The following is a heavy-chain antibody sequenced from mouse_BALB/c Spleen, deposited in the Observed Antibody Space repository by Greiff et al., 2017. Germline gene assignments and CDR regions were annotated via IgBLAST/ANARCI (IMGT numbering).Heavy chain of an antibody. CDR1: GFAFSSYD. CDR2: ISSGGGST. D-gene: IGHD1-1*01. CDR3: ARHDYYGSSRGMDY. Sequence: EEKVEESGGGLVKPGGSLKLSCAASGFAFSSYDMSWVRQTPEKRLEWVAYISSGGGSTYYPDTVKGRFTISRDNAKNTLYLQMSSLKSEDTAMYYCARHDYYGSSRGMDYWGQGTSVTVSS. V-gene: IGHV5-12-1*01. J-gene: IGHJ4*01.